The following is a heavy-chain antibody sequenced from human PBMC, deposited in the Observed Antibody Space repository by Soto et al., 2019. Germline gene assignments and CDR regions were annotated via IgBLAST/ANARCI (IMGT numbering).Heavy chain of an antibody. Sequence: QVQLVQSGAEVKKPGSSVKVSCKASGGTFSSYAISWVRQAPGQGLEWMGGIIPIFGTANYAQKFQGRVTITADESTSTAYMELSSLRSEDTAVYYCARSEPGYCSGRSCQSYYYYGMDVWGQGTTVTVSS. CDR1: GGTFSSYA. CDR2: IIPIFGTA. D-gene: IGHD2-15*01. J-gene: IGHJ6*02. CDR3: ARSEPGYCSGRSCQSYYYYGMDV. V-gene: IGHV1-69*01.